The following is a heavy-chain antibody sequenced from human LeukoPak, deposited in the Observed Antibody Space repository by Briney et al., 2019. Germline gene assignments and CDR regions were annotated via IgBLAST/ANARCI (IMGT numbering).Heavy chain of an antibody. D-gene: IGHD2-15*01. Sequence: GGSLRLSCAASGFTFSSYGMHWVRQAPGKGLEWVAVISYDGSNKYYADSVKGRFTISRDNSKNTLYLQMNSLRAEDTAVYYCAKLNYCSGGSCSHGRYYYMDVWGKGTTVTVSS. V-gene: IGHV3-30*18. CDR3: AKLNYCSGGSCSHGRYYYMDV. J-gene: IGHJ6*03. CDR2: ISYDGSNK. CDR1: GFTFSSYG.